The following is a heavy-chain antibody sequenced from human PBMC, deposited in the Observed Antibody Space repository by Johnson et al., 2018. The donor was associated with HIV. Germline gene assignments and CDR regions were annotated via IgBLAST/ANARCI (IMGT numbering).Heavy chain of an antibody. V-gene: IGHV3-20*04. CDR2: INWNGNTI. Sequence: MQLVESGGGVVRPGGSLRLSCATSGFTFDNYGMNWVRQAPGKGLEWVSGINWNGNTIGYADSVKGRFTISRDNAKNSLYLQMNSLRAEDTAVYYCARGPIITMIVVPAPGWVHIWGQGTMVTVSS. D-gene: IGHD3-22*01. CDR3: ARGPIITMIVVPAPGWVHI. CDR1: GFTFDNYG. J-gene: IGHJ3*02.